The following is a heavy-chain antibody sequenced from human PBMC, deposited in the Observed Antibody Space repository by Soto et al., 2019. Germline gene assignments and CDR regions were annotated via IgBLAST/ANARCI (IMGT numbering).Heavy chain of an antibody. Sequence: GGSLRLSCAASGFTFSNYAMHWVRQAPGKGLEWVAVISYDGSNKYYADSVKGRFTMSRDNSKNTLYLQMNSLRAEDTAVYYCARIVSGYRFDYWGQGTLVTVSS. CDR3: ARIVSGYRFDY. CDR1: GFTFSNYA. D-gene: IGHD3-16*02. J-gene: IGHJ4*02. CDR2: ISYDGSNK. V-gene: IGHV3-30-3*01.